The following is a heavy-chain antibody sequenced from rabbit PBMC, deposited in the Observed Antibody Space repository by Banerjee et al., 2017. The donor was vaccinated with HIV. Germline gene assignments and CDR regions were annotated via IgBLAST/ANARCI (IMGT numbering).Heavy chain of an antibody. CDR1: GIDFSRYG. Sequence: QEQLKETGGGLVQPGGSLTLSCKASGIDFSRYGISWVRQAPGKGLEWIASFYPDYGNTDYASWVNGRFTCSLDNAQNTVFLEMTSLTAADTATYFCARGYAGNSDFTPYFNLWGQGTLVTVS. J-gene: IGHJ4*01. D-gene: IGHD8-1*01. CDR3: ARGYAGNSDFTPYFNL. CDR2: FYPDYGNT. V-gene: IGHV1S47*01.